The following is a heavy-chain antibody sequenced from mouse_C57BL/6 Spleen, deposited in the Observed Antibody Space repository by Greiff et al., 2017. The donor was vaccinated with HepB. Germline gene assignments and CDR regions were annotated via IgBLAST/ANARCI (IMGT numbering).Heavy chain of an antibody. CDR3: TRGDDMGTTSYAMDY. Sequence: EVQLQQSGTVLARPGASVKMSCKTSGYTFTSYWMHWVKQRPGQGLEWIGAIYPGNSDTSYNQKFKGKAKLTAVTSASTAYMELSSLTNEDSAVYYCTRGDDMGTTSYAMDYWGQGTSVTVSS. D-gene: IGHD2-12*01. CDR2: IYPGNSDT. CDR1: GYTFTSYW. J-gene: IGHJ4*01. V-gene: IGHV1-5*01.